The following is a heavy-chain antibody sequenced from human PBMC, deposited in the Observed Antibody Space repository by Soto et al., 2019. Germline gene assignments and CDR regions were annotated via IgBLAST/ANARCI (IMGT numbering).Heavy chain of an antibody. CDR3: AKGYGSGSYRYLNYFDY. CDR1: GFTFDDYA. CDR2: ISWNSGSI. Sequence: EVQLVESGGGLVQPGRSLRLSCAASGFTFDDYAMHWVRQAPGKGLEWVSGISWNSGSIGYADSVKGRFTISRDNAKNSLYLQMNRLRAEDTALYYCAKGYGSGSYRYLNYFDYWGQGTLVTVSS. V-gene: IGHV3-9*01. J-gene: IGHJ4*02. D-gene: IGHD3-10*01.